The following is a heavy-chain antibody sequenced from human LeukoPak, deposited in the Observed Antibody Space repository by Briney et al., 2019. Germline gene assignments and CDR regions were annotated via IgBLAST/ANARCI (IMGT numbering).Heavy chain of an antibody. CDR2: IYHNGNT. V-gene: IGHV4-38-2*02. D-gene: IGHD3-22*01. Sequence: SETLSLTCAVSGYSISSGYYWAWIRQPPGKGLEWIGKIYHNGNTYYNPSLKGRVTISVDTSKNQFSLMLSSVTAADTALYYCAREFTEYYYDSSKASYWGQGTLVTVSS. J-gene: IGHJ4*02. CDR3: AREFTEYYYDSSKASY. CDR1: GYSISSGYY.